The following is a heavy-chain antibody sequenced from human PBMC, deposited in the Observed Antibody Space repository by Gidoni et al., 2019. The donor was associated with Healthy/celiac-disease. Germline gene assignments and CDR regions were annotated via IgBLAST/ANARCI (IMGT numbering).Heavy chain of an antibody. V-gene: IGHV3-33*01. D-gene: IGHD3-3*01. CDR3: AREDDFWSGYQFDY. J-gene: IGHJ4*02. CDR2: IWYDGSNK. CDR1: GFTFSSYG. Sequence: QVQLVESGEGVVQPGRSLRLSCAASGFTFSSYGMHWVRQAPGKGLEWVAVIWYDGSNKYYADSVKGRFTISRDNSKNTLYLQMNSLRAEDTAVYYCAREDDFWSGYQFDYWGQGTLVTVSS.